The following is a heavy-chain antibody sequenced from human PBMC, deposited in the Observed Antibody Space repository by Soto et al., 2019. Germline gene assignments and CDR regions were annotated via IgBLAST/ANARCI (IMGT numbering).Heavy chain of an antibody. CDR1: GGAFNSYT. V-gene: IGHV1-69*02. D-gene: IGHD2-15*01. CDR2: IIPILGIA. J-gene: IGHJ4*02. CDR3: ARARYCSGGSCYFDY. Sequence: SVKVSCKAPGGAFNSYTISWARQAPGQGLEWMGRIIPILGIANYAQKFQGRVTITADKSTSTAYMELSSLRSEDTAVYYCARARYCSGGSCYFDYWAQGTLVTVSS.